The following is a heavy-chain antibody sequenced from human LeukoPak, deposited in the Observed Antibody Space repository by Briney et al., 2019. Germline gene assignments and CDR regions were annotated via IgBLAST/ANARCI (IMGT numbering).Heavy chain of an antibody. CDR3: AKVSGGGLYYDGMDV. J-gene: IGHJ6*02. V-gene: IGHV3-23*01. Sequence: GGSLRLSCAASGFTFNNYAMNWVRQAPGKGLEWVSVISGSGGTTYYADSVKGRFTISRDSSKNTLYLQMNSLRAEDTAVYYCAKVSGGGLYYDGMDVWGQGATVTVSS. D-gene: IGHD1-14*01. CDR2: ISGSGGTT. CDR1: GFTFNNYA.